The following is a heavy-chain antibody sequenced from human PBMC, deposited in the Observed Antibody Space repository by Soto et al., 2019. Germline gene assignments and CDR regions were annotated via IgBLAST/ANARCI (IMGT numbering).Heavy chain of an antibody. CDR2: IDPSDSYT. CDR1: GYSFTSYW. CDR3: ARTARKSYYYYGMDV. J-gene: IGHJ6*02. V-gene: IGHV5-10-1*01. Sequence: GESLKISCKGSGYSFTSYWISWVRQMPGKGLEWMGRIDPSDSYTNYSPSFQGHVTISADKSISTAYLQWSSLKASDTATYYCARTARKSYYYYGMDVWGQGTTVTDSS.